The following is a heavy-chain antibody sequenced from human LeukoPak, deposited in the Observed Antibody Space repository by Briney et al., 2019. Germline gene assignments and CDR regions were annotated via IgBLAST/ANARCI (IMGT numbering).Heavy chain of an antibody. CDR2: IYYSGST. Sequence: SETLSLTCTVSGGSISSYYWSWIRQPPGKRLEWIGYIYYSGSTNYNPSLKSRVTISVDTSKNQFSLKLSSVTAADTAVYYCARQPPYYGMDVWGQGTTVTVSS. V-gene: IGHV4-59*01. CDR3: ARQPPYYGMDV. CDR1: GGSISSYY. J-gene: IGHJ6*02.